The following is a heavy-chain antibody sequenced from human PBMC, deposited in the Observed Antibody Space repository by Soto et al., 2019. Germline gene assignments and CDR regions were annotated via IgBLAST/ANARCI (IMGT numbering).Heavy chain of an antibody. CDR2: IWYDGSNK. V-gene: IGHV3-33*01. CDR3: ARDGSNDAFDI. J-gene: IGHJ3*02. CDR1: GFTFSSYG. Sequence: QVQLVESGGGVVQPGRSLRLSCAASGFTFSSYGMHWVRQAPGKGLEGVAVIWYDGSNKYYADSVKGRFTISRDNSKNTLYLQMNSLRAEDTAVYYCARDGSNDAFDIWGQGTMVTVSS.